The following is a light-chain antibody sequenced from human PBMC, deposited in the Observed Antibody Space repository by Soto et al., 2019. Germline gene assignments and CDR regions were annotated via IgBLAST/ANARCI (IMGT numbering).Light chain of an antibody. CDR1: QDVSSY. Sequence: IQMTQSPSSLSATLGDRVTITCRASQDVSSYLVWYQQKPGRAPELLIHAASTLQSGVPLRFSGSGSGTEFTLTISSLQPEDFEPYYCQQLSYYPRTFGQGTKVDIK. CDR2: AAS. CDR3: QQLSYYPRT. V-gene: IGKV1-9*01. J-gene: IGKJ2*01.